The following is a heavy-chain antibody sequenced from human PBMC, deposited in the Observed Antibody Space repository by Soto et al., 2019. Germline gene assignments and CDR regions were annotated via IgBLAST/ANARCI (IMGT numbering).Heavy chain of an antibody. CDR1: GGTFSNYA. CDR3: ARVEAVAGLYNYHGLDV. CDR2: IVPIFGTT. Sequence: QVQLVQSGAEVKKPGSSVKVSCKVSGGTFSNYAIDWVRLAPGHGLEWMGGIVPIFGTTYYTKKLQGRATIIADDSTTTAYLEMSSLRSEDTAIYYCARVEAVAGLYNYHGLDVWGQGTAVTVSS. V-gene: IGHV1-69*12. D-gene: IGHD6-19*01. J-gene: IGHJ6*02.